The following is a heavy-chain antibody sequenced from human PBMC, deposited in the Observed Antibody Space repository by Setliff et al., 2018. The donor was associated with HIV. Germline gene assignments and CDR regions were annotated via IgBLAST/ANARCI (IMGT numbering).Heavy chain of an antibody. Sequence: PSETLSLTCAVSGYSIRSSYWWGWIRQSPGKGLEWIGNVYNSGNTYYNPSLKRRVTMSVDTFKNQFSLKLSSVTAVDTAVYYCARTALWFDKADWYFDLWGRGTLVTVLL. CDR3: ARTALWFDKADWYFDL. CDR2: VYNSGNT. D-gene: IGHD3-10*01. J-gene: IGHJ2*01. V-gene: IGHV4-28*01. CDR1: GYSIRSSYW.